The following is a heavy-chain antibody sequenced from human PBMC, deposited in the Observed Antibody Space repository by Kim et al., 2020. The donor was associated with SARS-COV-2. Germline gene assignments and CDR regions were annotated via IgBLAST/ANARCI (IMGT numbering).Heavy chain of an antibody. J-gene: IGHJ6*02. V-gene: IGHV3-23*01. CDR3: AKRLASSALDV. CDR1: ELTLSSYV. CDR2: IRGVTAAT. D-gene: IGHD6-6*01. Sequence: GGSLRLSCAASELTLSSYVMNWVRQAPGKGLEWVSTIRGVTAATFYADSVKGRFTNSRDNSQNMVYLQMNSLRAEDTAIYYCAKRLASSALDVWGQGTTV.